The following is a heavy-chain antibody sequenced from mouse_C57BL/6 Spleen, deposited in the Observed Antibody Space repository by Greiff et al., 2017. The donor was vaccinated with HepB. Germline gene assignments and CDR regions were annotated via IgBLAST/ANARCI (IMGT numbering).Heavy chain of an antibody. CDR1: GYTFTDYY. CDR3: ARFNYAHYYAMDY. J-gene: IGHJ4*01. D-gene: IGHD2-1*01. V-gene: IGHV1-26*01. Sequence: VQLQQSGPELVKPGASVKISCKASGYTFTDYYMNWVKQSHGKSLEWIGDINPNNGGTSYNQKFKGKATLTVDKSSSTAYMELLSLTSEDSAVYYCARFNYAHYYAMDYWGQGTSVTVSS. CDR2: INPNNGGT.